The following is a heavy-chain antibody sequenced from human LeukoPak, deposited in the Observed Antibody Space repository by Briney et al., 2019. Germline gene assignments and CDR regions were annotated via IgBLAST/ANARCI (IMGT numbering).Heavy chain of an antibody. D-gene: IGHD3-22*01. J-gene: IGHJ4*02. Sequence: GASVKVSCKASGGTFSSYAISWVRQAPGQGLEWMGGIIPIFGTANYAQKFQGRVTITADKSTSTAYMELRSLRSDDTAVYYCARVQGDYYYELWGQGTLVTVSS. V-gene: IGHV1-69*06. CDR2: IIPIFGTA. CDR1: GGTFSSYA. CDR3: ARVQGDYYYEL.